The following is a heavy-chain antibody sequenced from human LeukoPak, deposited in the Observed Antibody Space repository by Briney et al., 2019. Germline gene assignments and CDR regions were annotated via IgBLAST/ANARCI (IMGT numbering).Heavy chain of an antibody. CDR1: GGSIGSYY. J-gene: IGHJ6*02. D-gene: IGHD2-2*01. CDR3: ARGSWVVPAAMPFYYYYGMDV. CDR2: IYYSGST. V-gene: IGHV4-59*01. Sequence: PSETLSLTCTVSGGSIGSYYWSWIRQPPGKGLEWIGYIYYSGSTNYNPSLKGRVTISADTSKNQFSLKLSSVTAADTAVYYCARGSWVVPAAMPFYYYYGMDVWGQGTTVTVSS.